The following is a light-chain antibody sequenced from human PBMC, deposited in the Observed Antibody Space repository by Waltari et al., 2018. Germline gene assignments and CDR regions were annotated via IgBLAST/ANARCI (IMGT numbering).Light chain of an antibody. CDR3: QQYGSSPPTT. CDR2: GTS. Sequence: IVLTQSPGTLSLSPGERATLSCRASQRVSSSSLAWYQQKPGQAPRLLIYGTSSRATGIPDRFSGSGSVTDFTLTITRLEAEDFAVYYCQQYGSSPPTTFGQGTKVEIK. V-gene: IGKV3-20*01. CDR1: QRVSSSS. J-gene: IGKJ1*01.